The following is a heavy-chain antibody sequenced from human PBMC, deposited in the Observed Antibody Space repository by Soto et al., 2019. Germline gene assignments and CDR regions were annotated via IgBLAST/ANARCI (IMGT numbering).Heavy chain of an antibody. J-gene: IGHJ4*02. CDR1: GYIFSSYG. Sequence: GASVKVSCKASGYIFSSYGISWVRQAPGQGLEWMGWISTSNGNTKYGQRIQGRVTMTTDTSTGTAYIELTNLRSDDTAVYYCARTLSSAASPYYFDCWGQGSLVTVS. CDR3: ARTLSSAASPYYFDC. CDR2: ISTSNGNT. V-gene: IGHV1-18*04. D-gene: IGHD6-19*01.